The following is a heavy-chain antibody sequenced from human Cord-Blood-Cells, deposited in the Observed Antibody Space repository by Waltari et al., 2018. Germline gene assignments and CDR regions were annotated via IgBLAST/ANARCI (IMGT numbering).Heavy chain of an antibody. Sequence: QLQLQESGPGLVKPSETLSLTCTVSGCSISSSSYYCGWIRQPPGKGLEWIGSVYYSGRTTYSPCRTSRVAISVDTSKTLFTVKLSSVTDADTAVYYCARRNGDFWSGYYAFDIWGQGTMVTVSS. V-gene: IGHV4-39*01. D-gene: IGHD3-3*01. CDR2: VYYSGRT. J-gene: IGHJ3*02. CDR1: GCSISSSSYY. CDR3: ARRNGDFWSGYYAFDI.